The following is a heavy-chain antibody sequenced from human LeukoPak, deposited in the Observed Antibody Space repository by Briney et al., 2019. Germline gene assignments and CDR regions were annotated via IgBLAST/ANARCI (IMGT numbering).Heavy chain of an antibody. CDR1: GGSFSGYY. J-gene: IGHJ4*02. V-gene: IGHV4-34*01. Sequence: SETLSLTCAVYGGSFSGYYWSWIRQPPGKGLEWIGEINHSGSTNYNPSLKSRVTISVDTSKNQFSLKLSSVTAADTAVYYCARLNKTGHYDSSGCFDYWGQGTLVTVSS. CDR2: INHSGST. D-gene: IGHD3-22*01. CDR3: ARLNKTGHYDSSGCFDY.